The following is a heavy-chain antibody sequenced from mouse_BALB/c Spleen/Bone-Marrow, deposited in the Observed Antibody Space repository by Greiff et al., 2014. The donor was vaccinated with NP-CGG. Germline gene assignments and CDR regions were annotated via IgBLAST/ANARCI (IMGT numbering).Heavy chain of an antibody. CDR3: ARRGFDNSYWYFGV. CDR2: ISSGGSHT. V-gene: IGHV5-6*02. CDR1: GFTFSSYG. J-gene: IGHJ1*01. Sequence: EVNLVESGGDLVKPGGSLKLSCAASGFTFSSYGMSWVRQTPDKSLEWVATISSGGSHTYYPDRVKERFTISRDNAKNTLYLQMSSLKSEDTAIYYCARRGFDNSYWYFGVWGAGTTVTVSS.